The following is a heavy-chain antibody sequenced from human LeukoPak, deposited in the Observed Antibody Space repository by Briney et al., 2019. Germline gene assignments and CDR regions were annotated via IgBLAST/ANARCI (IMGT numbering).Heavy chain of an antibody. CDR3: AKDFTGYSSSWYFRIRGWFDP. V-gene: IGHV3-23*01. Sequence: GGPLRLSCAASGFTFSSYAMSWVRQAPGKGLEWVSAISGSGGSTYYADSVKGRFTISRDNSKNTLYLQMNSLRAEDTAVYYCAKDFTGYSSSWYFRIRGWFDPWGQGTLVTVSS. CDR1: GFTFSSYA. CDR2: ISGSGGST. D-gene: IGHD6-13*01. J-gene: IGHJ5*02.